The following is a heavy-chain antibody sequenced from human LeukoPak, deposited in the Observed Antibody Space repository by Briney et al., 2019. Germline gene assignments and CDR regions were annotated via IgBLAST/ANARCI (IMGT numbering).Heavy chain of an antibody. D-gene: IGHD5-24*01. Sequence: SVKVSCKASGYTFTSHGISWVRQAPGQGLEWMGGIIPIFGTANYAQKFQGRVTITADESTSTAYMELSSLRSEDTAVYYCGGAKAARDGYNLDYWGQGTLVTVSS. CDR3: GGAKAARDGYNLDY. J-gene: IGHJ4*02. V-gene: IGHV1-69*13. CDR1: GYTFTSHG. CDR2: IIPIFGTA.